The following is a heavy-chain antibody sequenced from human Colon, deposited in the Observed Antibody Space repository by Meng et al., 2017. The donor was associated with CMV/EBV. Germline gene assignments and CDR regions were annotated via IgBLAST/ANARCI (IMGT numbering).Heavy chain of an antibody. CDR2: IGAYNGNT. Sequence: ASVKVSCKASGYTFTSYGISWVRQAPGQGLEWMGWIGAYNGNTNYAQKLQGRVTMTTDTSTSTAYMELRSLRSDDTAVYYCARGYYDFWSGYSSFDYWGQGTLVTVSS. V-gene: IGHV1-18*01. J-gene: IGHJ4*02. CDR1: GYTFTSYG. CDR3: ARGYYDFWSGYSSFDY. D-gene: IGHD3-3*01.